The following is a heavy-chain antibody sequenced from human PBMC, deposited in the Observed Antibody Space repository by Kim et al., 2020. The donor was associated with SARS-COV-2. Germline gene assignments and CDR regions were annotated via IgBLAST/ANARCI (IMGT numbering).Heavy chain of an antibody. Sequence: ASVKVSCKASGYTFTGYYMHWVRQAPGQGLEWMGWINPNSGGTNYAQKFQGWVTMTRDTSISTAYMELSRLRSDDTAVYYCARRELRGDYGMDVRGQGTTVTVSS. CDR2: INPNSGGT. J-gene: IGHJ6*02. CDR1: GYTFTGYY. CDR3: ARRELRGDYGMDV. D-gene: IGHD1-7*01. V-gene: IGHV1-2*04.